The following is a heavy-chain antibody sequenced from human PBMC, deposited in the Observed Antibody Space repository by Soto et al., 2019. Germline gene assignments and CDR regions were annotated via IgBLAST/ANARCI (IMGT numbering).Heavy chain of an antibody. CDR1: RAFINSGGFY. V-gene: IGHV4-31*03. CDR2: IFHSGST. J-gene: IGHJ5*02. CDR3: VRGGIAGHWFDP. D-gene: IGHD2-15*01. Sequence: SETLSLTCSVSRAFINSGGFYYSWIRQPPGKGLEWLGYIFHSGSTLYNPSLRGRLTLSADTSRNQLSLYLTSVTAADMAVYYCVRGGIAGHWFDPWGQGILVTVSS.